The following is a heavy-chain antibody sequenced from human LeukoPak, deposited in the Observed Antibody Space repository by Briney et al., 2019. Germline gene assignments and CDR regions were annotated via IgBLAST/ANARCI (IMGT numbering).Heavy chain of an antibody. CDR1: GFTFSSYS. CDR3: VRDPDALDF. V-gene: IGHV3-48*02. J-gene: IGHJ4*02. Sequence: PGGSLRLSCAASGFTFSSYSMNWVRQAPGKGLEWVSYIRSSGSPVYYADSVRGRFTISRDNAKNSLYLQMNSLRDEDTAVYYCVRDPDALDFWGQGTPVTVSS. CDR2: IRSSGSPV.